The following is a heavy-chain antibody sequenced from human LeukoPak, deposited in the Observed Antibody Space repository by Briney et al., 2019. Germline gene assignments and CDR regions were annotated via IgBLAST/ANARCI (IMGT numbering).Heavy chain of an antibody. CDR2: INTNTGNP. Sequence: GASVKVSCKASGYTFTGYYMHWVRQAPGQGLEWMGWINTNTGNPTYAQGFTGRFVFSLDTSVSTAYLQISSLKAEDTAVYYCARKFKNYGSGSYYILGYWGQGTLVTVSS. CDR3: ARKFKNYGSGSYYILGY. V-gene: IGHV7-4-1*02. CDR1: GYTFTGYY. D-gene: IGHD3-10*01. J-gene: IGHJ4*02.